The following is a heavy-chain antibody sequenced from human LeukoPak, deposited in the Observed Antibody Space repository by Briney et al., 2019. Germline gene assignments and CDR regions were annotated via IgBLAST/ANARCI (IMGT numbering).Heavy chain of an antibody. CDR2: INPNSGGT. Sequence: ASVKVSSKASGYTFTGYFMHWVRQAPGQGLEWMGWINPNSGGTNYAQKFQSRVTTTRDTTISTAYMELSSLRADDTAVYYCAREVLAKNYGMDVWGQGTTVTVSS. J-gene: IGHJ6*02. D-gene: IGHD2/OR15-2a*01. V-gene: IGHV1-2*02. CDR3: AREVLAKNYGMDV. CDR1: GYTFTGYF.